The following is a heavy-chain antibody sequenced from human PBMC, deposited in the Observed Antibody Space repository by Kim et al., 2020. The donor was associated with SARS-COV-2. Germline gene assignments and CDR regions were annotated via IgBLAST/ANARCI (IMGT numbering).Heavy chain of an antibody. CDR3: VRGEGRC. Sequence: GGTTAYADSVKARFSISRDNYKNTLYLQMYRLRAEDTAVYYCVRGEGRCWGQGTLVTVSS. J-gene: IGHJ4*02. V-gene: IGHV3-66*01. CDR2: GGTT.